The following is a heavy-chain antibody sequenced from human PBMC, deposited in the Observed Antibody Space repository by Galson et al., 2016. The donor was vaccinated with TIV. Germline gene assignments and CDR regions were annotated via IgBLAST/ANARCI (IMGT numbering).Heavy chain of an antibody. D-gene: IGHD2-2*01. Sequence: SLRLSCAASGFTFSNAWMTWVRQAPGRGLEWVGRIKSKSDGATTAYAAPVKGRFSISRDDSKETVYLQMNNLKTEDTALYICTTDLGYCLTTSCSLGLDYWGQGTLVTVSS. CDR2: IKSKSDGATT. J-gene: IGHJ4*02. V-gene: IGHV3-15*01. CDR1: GFTFSNAW. CDR3: TTDLGYCLTTSCSLGLDY.